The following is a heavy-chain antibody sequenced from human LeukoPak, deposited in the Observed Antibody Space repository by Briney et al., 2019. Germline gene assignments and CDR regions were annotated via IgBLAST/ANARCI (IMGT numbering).Heavy chain of an antibody. CDR2: ISIDGGRT. J-gene: IGHJ6*03. D-gene: IGHD6-25*01. Sequence: GGSLRLSCAASGFTFSSYAMSWVRQAPGKGPEWVSTISIDGGRTYYADSVKGRFTVSRDASKNTLYLQMNSLRAEDTAVYYCARKGIGSSRYQNMDVWGKGTTVTVSS. V-gene: IGHV3-23*01. CDR1: GFTFSSYA. CDR3: ARKGIGSSRYQNMDV.